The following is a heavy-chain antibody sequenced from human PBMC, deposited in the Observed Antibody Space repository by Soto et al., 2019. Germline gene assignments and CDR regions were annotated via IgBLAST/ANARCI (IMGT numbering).Heavy chain of an antibody. J-gene: IGHJ4*02. D-gene: IGHD4-4*01. V-gene: IGHV4-30-2*01. CDR1: GGSISSGGYS. CDR2: IYHSGST. Sequence: QLQLQESGSGLVKPSQTLSLTCAVSGGSISSGGYSWSWIRQPPGKGLEWIGDIYHSGSTYYNPSLTSRFTISIDRSKNQLSLKLSSVTAADTAVYYCARGMTTVTTLDYWGQGTLVTVSS. CDR3: ARGMTTVTTLDY.